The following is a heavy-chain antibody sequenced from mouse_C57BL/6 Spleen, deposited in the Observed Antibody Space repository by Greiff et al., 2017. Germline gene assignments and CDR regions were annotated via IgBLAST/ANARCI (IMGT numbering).Heavy chain of an antibody. CDR1: GYTFTSYW. Sequence: VQLQQPGAELVMPGASVKLSCKASGYTFTSYWMHWVKQRPGQGLEWIGEIDPSDSYTNYNQKFKGKSTLTVDKSSSTAYMQLSSLTSEDSAVYYCARFITTVVATDYYAMDYWGQGTSVTVSS. D-gene: IGHD1-1*01. CDR3: ARFITTVVATDYYAMDY. J-gene: IGHJ4*01. CDR2: IDPSDSYT. V-gene: IGHV1-69*01.